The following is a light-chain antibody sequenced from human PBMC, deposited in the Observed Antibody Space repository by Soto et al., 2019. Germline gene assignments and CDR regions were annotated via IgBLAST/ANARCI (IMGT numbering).Light chain of an antibody. CDR3: AAWDDSLNAYV. V-gene: IGLV1-44*01. CDR2: SNN. CDR1: RSNIGSNT. Sequence: QSVLTQPHSASGTPGQRVTISCSGSRSNIGSNTVNWYQQLPGTAPKLLIYSNNQRPSGVPDRFSGSKSGTSASLAISGLQSDDEADYYCAAWDDSLNAYVFGNGTKVTVL. J-gene: IGLJ1*01.